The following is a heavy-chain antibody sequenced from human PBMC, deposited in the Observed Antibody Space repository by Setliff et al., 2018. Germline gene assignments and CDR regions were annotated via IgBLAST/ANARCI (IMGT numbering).Heavy chain of an antibody. CDR1: GDSINPYY. CDR3: ALSSSWFKDFQH. Sequence: SSETLSLTCSVSGDSINPYYWTWIRQPPGKGLEWIGFIYYSGATTYNPSLKSRVTISEDMSKNQFSLKVSSVTAADTAIYYCALSSSWFKDFQHWGQGTLVTVSS. CDR2: IYYSGAT. V-gene: IGHV4-59*01. D-gene: IGHD6-13*01. J-gene: IGHJ1*01.